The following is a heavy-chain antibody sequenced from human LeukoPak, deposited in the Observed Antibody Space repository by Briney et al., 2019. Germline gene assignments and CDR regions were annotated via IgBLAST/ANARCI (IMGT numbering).Heavy chain of an antibody. J-gene: IGHJ6*03. CDR2: IKQDGSEK. V-gene: IGHV3-7*03. CDR1: GFTFSSYW. Sequence: GGSLRLSCAASGFTFSSYWMSWVRQAPGKGLEWVANIKQDGSEKYYVDSVKGRFTISRDNAKNSLYLQMNSLRAEDTAVYYCARGSGWYPLVLRYYYYYMDVWGKGTTVTVSS. CDR3: ARGSGWYPLVLRYYYYYMDV. D-gene: IGHD6-19*01.